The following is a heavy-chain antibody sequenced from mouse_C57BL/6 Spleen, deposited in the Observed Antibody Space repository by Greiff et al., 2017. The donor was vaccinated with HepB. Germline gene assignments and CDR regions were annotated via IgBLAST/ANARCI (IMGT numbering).Heavy chain of an antibody. D-gene: IGHD1-1*01. CDR1: GFTFSSYA. CDR2: ISDGGSYT. Sequence: EVKVVESGGGLVKPGGSLKLSCAASGFTFSSYAMSWVRQTPEKRLEWVATISDGGSYTYYPDNVKGRFTISRDNAKNNLYLQMSHLKSEDTAMYYCATYYGSSYGWFAYWGQGTLVTVSA. CDR3: ATYYGSSYGWFAY. J-gene: IGHJ3*01. V-gene: IGHV5-4*03.